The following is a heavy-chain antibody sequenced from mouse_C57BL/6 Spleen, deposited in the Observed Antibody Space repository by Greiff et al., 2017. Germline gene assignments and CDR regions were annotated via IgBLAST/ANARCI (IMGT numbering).Heavy chain of an antibody. J-gene: IGHJ3*01. D-gene: IGHD1-3*01. CDR2: IDLSASYN. CDR3: ARRVAQVGFAY. Sequence: QVKLQQSGAELVKPGASVKLSCKASGYTFTSYWMQWVKQRPGQGLEWIGEIDLSASYNNYNQKYKGKGTLTVETSSSTAYMQLSSLTSEDAAVYYCARRVAQVGFAYWGQGTLVTVSA. V-gene: IGHV1-50*01. CDR1: GYTFTSYW.